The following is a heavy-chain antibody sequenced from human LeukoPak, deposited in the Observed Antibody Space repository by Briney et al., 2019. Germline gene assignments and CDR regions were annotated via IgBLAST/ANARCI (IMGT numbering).Heavy chain of an antibody. CDR1: GFTFSSYE. D-gene: IGHD6-13*01. CDR2: ISSSCSTI. J-gene: IGHJ4*02. CDR3: ARLNSGYSSSLWVFDY. V-gene: IGHV3-48*03. Sequence: GGALRLYCAASGFTFSSYEMNWVRQAPGKGLEWVSYISSSCSTIYYADSVKGRFTISRDNANNSLYLQMNSLRAEDTAVYYCARLNSGYSSSLWVFDYWGQGTLVTVSS.